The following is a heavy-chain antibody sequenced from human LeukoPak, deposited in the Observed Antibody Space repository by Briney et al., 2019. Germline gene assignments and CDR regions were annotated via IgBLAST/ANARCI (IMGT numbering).Heavy chain of an antibody. J-gene: IGHJ3*02. CDR2: IYYSGST. CDR1: GGSISSYY. V-gene: IGHV4-59*08. D-gene: IGHD4-17*01. CDR3: ARHFSELSWTTVTSDAFDI. Sequence: PSETLSLTCTVSGGSISSYYWSWIRQPPGKGLEWIGYIYYSGSTNYNPSLKSRVTISVDTSKNQFSLKLSSVTAADTAVYYCARHFSELSWTTVTSDAFDIWGQGTMVTVSS.